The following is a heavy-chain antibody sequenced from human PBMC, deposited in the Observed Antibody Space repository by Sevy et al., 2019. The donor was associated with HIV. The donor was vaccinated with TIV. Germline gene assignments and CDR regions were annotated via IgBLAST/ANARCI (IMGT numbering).Heavy chain of an antibody. CDR3: AREALYYYDSERHYDDAFDM. D-gene: IGHD3-22*01. CDR2: IKQDGSDK. CDR1: GFTFSSHY. V-gene: IGHV3-7*01. Sequence: GGSLRLSCAASGFTFSSHYMSWVRQAPGKGLEWVANIKQDGSDKFYVESVKGRFTISRDNAKNSLYLQLSSLEAEDTAMYFCAREALYYYDSERHYDDAFDMWGPGTMVTVSS. J-gene: IGHJ3*02.